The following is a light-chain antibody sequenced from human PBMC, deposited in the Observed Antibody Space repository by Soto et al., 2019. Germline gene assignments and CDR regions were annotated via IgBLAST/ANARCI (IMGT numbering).Light chain of an antibody. CDR2: GTS. V-gene: IGKV3-15*01. J-gene: IGKJ4*01. CDR3: QQYNNWPPLT. Sequence: EIVMTQSPATLSVSPGERATLFCRASQSISSNLAWYQQKAGQAPRLLIYGTSTRATGIPARFSGSGSGTEFKLTISSLQSEDFAVYYCQQYNNWPPLTFGGGTKVEIK. CDR1: QSISSN.